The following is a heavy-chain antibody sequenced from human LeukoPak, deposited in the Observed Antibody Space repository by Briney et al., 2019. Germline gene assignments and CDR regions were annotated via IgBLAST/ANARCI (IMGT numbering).Heavy chain of an antibody. J-gene: IGHJ5*02. CDR1: GFTFSSYS. CDR2: ISSSSSYI. D-gene: IGHD2-2*01. CDR3: ARSKGCSSTSCMSGWFDP. Sequence: GGSLRLSCAASGFTFSSYSMNWVRQAPGKGLEWVSSISSSSSYIYYADSVKGRFTISRDNAKNSLYLQMNSLRAEDTAVYYCARSKGCSSTSCMSGWFDPWGQGTLVTVSP. V-gene: IGHV3-21*01.